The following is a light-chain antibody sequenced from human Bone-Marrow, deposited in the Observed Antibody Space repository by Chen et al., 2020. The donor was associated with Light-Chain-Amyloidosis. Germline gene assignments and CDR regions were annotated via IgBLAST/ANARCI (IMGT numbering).Light chain of an antibody. V-gene: IGKV1-5*03. CDR1: QSISIY. Sequence: DIQMPQSPSTLSASLGDSVTITCRASQSISIYLAWYQQKPGTAPNLLIYRASNLQTGVPSRFSGSGSGTEFTLTISGLQPDDFATYYCQQYNTDFRTFGQGTKVEIK. CDR2: RAS. CDR3: QQYNTDFRT. J-gene: IGKJ1*01.